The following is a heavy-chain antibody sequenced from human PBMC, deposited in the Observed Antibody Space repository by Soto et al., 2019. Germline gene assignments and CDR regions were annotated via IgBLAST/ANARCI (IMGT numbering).Heavy chain of an antibody. D-gene: IGHD6-13*01. CDR1: GGTFSSYR. CDR2: IVPFYRRA. J-gene: IGHJ4*02. CDR3: VRDSGAKLSSS. Sequence: SVKVSCKASGGTFSSYRINWVRQAPGQGLEWVGGIVPFYRRAHFAPKFQGRVTITGDESAPTSYIGLRSLKSQDTAGYYCVRDSGAKLSSSWGQGTLVTVSS. V-gene: IGHV1-69*13.